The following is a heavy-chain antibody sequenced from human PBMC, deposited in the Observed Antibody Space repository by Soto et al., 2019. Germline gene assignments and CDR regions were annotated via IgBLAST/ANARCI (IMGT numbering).Heavy chain of an antibody. CDR1: VYTFTSYD. D-gene: IGHD2-21*02. V-gene: IGHV1-8*01. Sequence: ASVKVSCKASVYTFTSYDINCVRQATGQGLEWMGWMNPNSANTGYAQKFQGRVTMTTDTSTSTAYMELRSLRSDDTAVYYCARVYHCGGDCYLYYYYGMDVWGQGTTVTVSS. CDR3: ARVYHCGGDCYLYYYYGMDV. CDR2: MNPNSANT. J-gene: IGHJ6*02.